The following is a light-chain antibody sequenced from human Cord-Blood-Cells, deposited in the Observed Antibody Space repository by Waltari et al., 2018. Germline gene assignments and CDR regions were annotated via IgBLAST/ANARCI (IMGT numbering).Light chain of an antibody. CDR1: SSDVGRYNL. CDR3: CSYAGSTWV. J-gene: IGLJ3*02. CDR2: EGS. V-gene: IGLV2-23*01. Sequence: QSALTQPASVSGSPGQSITISCTGTSSDVGRYNLVPWYQQHPGKAPKPMIYEGSKRPSGVSNRFSGSKSGNTASLTISGLQAEDEADYYCCSYAGSTWVFGGGTKLTVL.